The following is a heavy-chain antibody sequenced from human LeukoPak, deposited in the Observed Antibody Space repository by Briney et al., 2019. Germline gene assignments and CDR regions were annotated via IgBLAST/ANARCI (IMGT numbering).Heavy chain of an antibody. CDR3: ARSIAGTRSKFDY. CDR1: GGSISNYY. D-gene: IGHD1/OR15-1a*01. CDR2: IYYSGST. Sequence: SETLSLTCTVSGGSISNYYWSWIRQPPGEGLEWIGYIYYSGSTNYNPSLKSRVTISVDTSKNQFSLKLSSVTAADTAVDYCARSIAGTRSKFDYWGQGTLVTVSS. V-gene: IGHV4-59*08. J-gene: IGHJ4*02.